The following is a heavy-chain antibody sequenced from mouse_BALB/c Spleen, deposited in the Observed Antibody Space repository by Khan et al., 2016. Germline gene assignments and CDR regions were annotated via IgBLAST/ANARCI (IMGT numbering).Heavy chain of an antibody. CDR1: GFSLTGYG. D-gene: IGHD2-12*01. CDR3: SSDYDGSAY. Sequence: QVLLKESGPGLVAPSQSLSITCTVSGFSLTGYGVNWVRQPPGKGLEWLGKIWGDGRTDYNSVLKSRVSISKDNSKSQVFLKMNSLQTDDTANYDCSSDYDGSAYWGQGTLVIVSA. V-gene: IGHV2-6-7*01. CDR2: IWGDGRT. J-gene: IGHJ3*01.